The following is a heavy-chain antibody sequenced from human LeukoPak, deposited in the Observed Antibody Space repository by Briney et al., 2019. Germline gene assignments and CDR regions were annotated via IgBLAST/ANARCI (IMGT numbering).Heavy chain of an antibody. CDR3: ARPKVLLRDESIAVAADRGGIDY. V-gene: IGHV4-34*01. J-gene: IGHJ4*02. CDR1: GGSFSGYY. CDR2: INHSGST. D-gene: IGHD6-19*01. Sequence: PSETLSLTCAVYGGSFSGYYWSWIRQPPGKGLEGIGEINHSGSTNYNPSLKSRVTISVDTSKNQFSLQLSSVTAADTAVYYCARPKVLLRDESIAVAADRGGIDYWGQGTLVTDSS.